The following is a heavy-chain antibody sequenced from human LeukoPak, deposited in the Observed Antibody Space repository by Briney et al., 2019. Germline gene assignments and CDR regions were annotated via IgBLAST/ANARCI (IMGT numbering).Heavy chain of an antibody. V-gene: IGHV4-59*01. J-gene: IGHJ3*02. D-gene: IGHD3-22*01. CDR3: ARESPYYYDSSGYYDDAFDI. CDR2: IYYSGST. Sequence: SETLSLTCTVSGGSISSYYWSWIRQPPGKGLEWIGYIYYSGSTNYNPSPKSRVTISVDTSKNQFSLKLSSVTAADTAVYYCARESPYYYDSSGYYDDAFDIWGQGTMVTVSS. CDR1: GGSISSYY.